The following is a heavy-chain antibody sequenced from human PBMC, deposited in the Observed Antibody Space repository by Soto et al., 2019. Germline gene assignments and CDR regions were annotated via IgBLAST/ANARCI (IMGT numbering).Heavy chain of an antibody. CDR2: ISTYDGNT. Sequence: QVQLVQSGAEVKKPGASVKVSCKTSGYSFTDYGITWVRQAPGQGPEWMGWISTYDGNTNYAQSLQGRVTMTTDTSTNTAHMELRSLRSDDTAVYYCARARYSCTWTINPPFDYWGQGTLVTVSS. J-gene: IGHJ4*02. CDR1: GYSFTDYG. V-gene: IGHV1-18*01. CDR3: ARARYSCTWTINPPFDY. D-gene: IGHD6-13*01.